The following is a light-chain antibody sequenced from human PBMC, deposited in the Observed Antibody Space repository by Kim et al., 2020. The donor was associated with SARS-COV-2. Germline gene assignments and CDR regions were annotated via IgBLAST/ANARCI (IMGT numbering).Light chain of an antibody. J-gene: IGKJ1*01. CDR2: DAS. CDR1: QSVSSNY. Sequence: SPGERATISCGASQSVSSNYLAWYQQRPGLAPRLLIYDASTRATGIPDRFSGGGSGTDFTLTISRLEPEDSAVYYCYQYVNSPRTFGQGTKVDIK. CDR3: YQYVNSPRT. V-gene: IGKV3D-20*01.